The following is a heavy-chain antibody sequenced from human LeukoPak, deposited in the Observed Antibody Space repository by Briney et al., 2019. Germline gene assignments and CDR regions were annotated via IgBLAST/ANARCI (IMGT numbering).Heavy chain of an antibody. D-gene: IGHD3-22*01. CDR2: IIPILGTA. V-gene: IGHV1-69*13. CDR3: ARVAHYYDSSGYYFDY. CDR1: GGTFSSYA. J-gene: IGHJ4*02. Sequence: ASVKVSCKASGGTFSSYAISWVRQAPGQGLEWMGGIIPILGTANYAQKFQGRVTITADESTSTAYMELSSLRSEDTAVYYCARVAHYYDSSGYYFDYWGQGTLVTVSS.